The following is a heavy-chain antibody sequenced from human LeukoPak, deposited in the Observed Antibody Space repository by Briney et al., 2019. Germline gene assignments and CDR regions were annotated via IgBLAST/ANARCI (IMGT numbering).Heavy chain of an antibody. CDR1: GFTFSSYA. CDR3: AKVDTAMVIFRPLDY. CDR2: ISGSGGST. D-gene: IGHD5-18*01. J-gene: IGHJ4*02. V-gene: IGHV3-23*01. Sequence: GGSLRLSRAASGFTFSSYAMSWVRQAPGKGLEWVSAISGSGGSTYYADSVKGRFTISRDNSKNTLYLQMNSLRAEDTAVYYCAKVDTAMVIFRPLDYWGQGTLVTVSS.